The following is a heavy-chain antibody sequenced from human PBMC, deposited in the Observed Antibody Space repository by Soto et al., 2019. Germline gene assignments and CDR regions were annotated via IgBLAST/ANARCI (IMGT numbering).Heavy chain of an antibody. CDR1: GYTFTSYA. Sequence: QVQLVQSGAEVKKPGASVKVSCKASGYTFTSYAMHWVRQAPGHRLEWMGWINVGNDNTKYSQKFQDRVTITRATPACTAYMELMSLRPDDTAGDDCASPRAHCSGGSCYTEYFQHGGQGTLVTVSS. CDR3: ASPRAHCSGGSCYTEYFQH. D-gene: IGHD2-15*01. CDR2: INVGNDNT. V-gene: IGHV1-3*01. J-gene: IGHJ1*01.